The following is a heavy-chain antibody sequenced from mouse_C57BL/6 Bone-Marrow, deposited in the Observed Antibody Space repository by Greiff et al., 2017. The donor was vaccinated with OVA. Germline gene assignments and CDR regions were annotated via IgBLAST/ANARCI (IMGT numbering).Heavy chain of an antibody. CDR2: ISNGGGST. CDR3: ARPFITTVVATEDAMDY. CDR1: GFTFSDYY. D-gene: IGHD1-1*01. Sequence: EVQLQQSGGGLVQPGGSLKLSCAASGFTFSDYYMYWVRQTPEKRLEWVAYISNGGGSTYYPDTVKGRFTISRDNAKNTLYLQMRRLKSEDTAMYYCARPFITTVVATEDAMDYWGQGTSVTVAS. V-gene: IGHV5-12*01. J-gene: IGHJ4*01.